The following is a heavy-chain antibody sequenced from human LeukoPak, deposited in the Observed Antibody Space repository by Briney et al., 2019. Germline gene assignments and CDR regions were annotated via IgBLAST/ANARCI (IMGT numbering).Heavy chain of an antibody. CDR2: IYYSGST. CDR1: GGSISSSSYY. J-gene: IGHJ5*01. V-gene: IGHV4-39*01. Sequence: PSETLSLTCTVSGGSISSSSYYWGWIRQPPGKGLEWIGSIYYSGSTYYNPSLKSRVTISVDTSKNQFSLKLNSVTAADTAVYYCARLSQGGSYYWNWFDPWGQGTLVTVSS. CDR3: ARLSQGGSYYWNWFDP. D-gene: IGHD1-26*01.